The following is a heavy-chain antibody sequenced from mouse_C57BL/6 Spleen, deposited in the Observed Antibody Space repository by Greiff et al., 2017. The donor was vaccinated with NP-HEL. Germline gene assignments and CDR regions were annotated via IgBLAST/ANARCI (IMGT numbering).Heavy chain of an antibody. CDR1: GYTFTSYW. CDR2: IYPGSGST. J-gene: IGHJ2*01. D-gene: IGHD1-1*01. Sequence: QVQLQQPGAELVKPGASVKMSCKASGYTFTSYWITWVKQRPGQGLEWIGDIYPGSGSTTYNEQFKSQATLTLGTSSSTAYMKHSSLTSEDSAVYYCARIETTVVAHFDYWGKGTTLTVSS. CDR3: ARIETTVVAHFDY. V-gene: IGHV1-55*01.